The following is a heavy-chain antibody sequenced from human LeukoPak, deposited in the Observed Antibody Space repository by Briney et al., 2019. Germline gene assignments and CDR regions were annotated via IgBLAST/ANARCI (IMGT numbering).Heavy chain of an antibody. CDR2: INPSGGRT. D-gene: IGHD6-13*01. J-gene: IGHJ4*02. V-gene: IGHV1-46*01. Sequence: ASVKVSCKASGYTFTTYYMHWVRQAPGQGLEWMGIINPSGGRTTHAQKFQGRVTMTRDTSTSTVYMELRSLRSEDTTVYYCARGVFPYYFDYWGQGTLVTVSS. CDR1: GYTFTTYY. CDR3: ARGVFPYYFDY.